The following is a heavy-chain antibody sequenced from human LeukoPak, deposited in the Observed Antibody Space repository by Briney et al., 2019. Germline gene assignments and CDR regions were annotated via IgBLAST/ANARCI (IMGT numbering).Heavy chain of an antibody. D-gene: IGHD2-2*01. Sequence: WIGYIYHSGSTYYNPSLKSRVIISVDRSKNQFSLKLSSVTAADTAVYYCARERSAALDYWGQGTLVTVSS. V-gene: IGHV4-30-2*01. CDR2: IYHSGST. J-gene: IGHJ4*02. CDR3: ARERSAALDY.